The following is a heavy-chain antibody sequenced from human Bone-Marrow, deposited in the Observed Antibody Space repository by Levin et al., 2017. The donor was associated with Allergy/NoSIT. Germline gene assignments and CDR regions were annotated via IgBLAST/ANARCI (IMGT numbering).Heavy chain of an antibody. V-gene: IGHV3-48*02. D-gene: IGHD3-9*01. CDR1: GFTFLIYN. Sequence: HPGGSLRLSCAASGFTFLIYNMNWVRQAPGKGLEWISYISSSSSIIYYADSVKGRFTISRDNARHSLFLQMNSLRDDDTAVYYCAREGDNFDDYLAYWGQGTLVTVSS. CDR2: ISSSSSII. J-gene: IGHJ4*02. CDR3: AREGDNFDDYLAY.